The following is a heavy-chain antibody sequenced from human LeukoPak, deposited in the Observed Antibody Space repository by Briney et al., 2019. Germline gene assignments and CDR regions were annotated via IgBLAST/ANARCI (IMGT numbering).Heavy chain of an antibody. CDR1: GGSFSGYY. Sequence: SETLSLTCAVYGGSFSGYYWSWIRQPPGKGLEWIGEINHSGSTNYNPSLKSRVTISVDTSKDQFSLKLSSVTAADTAVYYCAHFKRLIDFWSGYYLPYGMDVWGQGTTVTVSS. CDR3: AHFKRLIDFWSGYYLPYGMDV. J-gene: IGHJ6*02. D-gene: IGHD3-3*01. CDR2: INHSGST. V-gene: IGHV4-34*01.